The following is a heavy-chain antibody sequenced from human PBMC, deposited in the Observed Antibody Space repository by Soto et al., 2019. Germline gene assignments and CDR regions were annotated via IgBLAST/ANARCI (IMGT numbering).Heavy chain of an antibody. D-gene: IGHD5-12*01. CDR1: GASISYGGFS. J-gene: IGHJ4*02. V-gene: IGHV4-30-2*06. CDR2: ISHLENT. CDR3: ARGGGYDSFDY. Sequence: TLSLTCTVSGASISYGGFSWSWIRQSPGKSLERIGYISHLENTYLHPSFKSRLTMSIDRTRNQFSLKLSSVTAADMAVYYCARGGGYDSFDYWGQGVLVTVSS.